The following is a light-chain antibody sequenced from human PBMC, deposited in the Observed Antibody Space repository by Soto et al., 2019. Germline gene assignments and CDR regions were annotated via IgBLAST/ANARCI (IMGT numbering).Light chain of an antibody. Sequence: QSALTQPPSASRSPGQSVTISCTGTSSDVGGYNYVSWYQQHPGKAPKLMIYDVIKRPSGVPDRFSGSKSGNTASLTVSGLQAEDEADYYCSSYAGSIYWVFGGGTKLTVL. CDR2: DVI. V-gene: IGLV2-8*02. CDR1: SSDVGGYNY. J-gene: IGLJ3*02. CDR3: SSYAGSIYWV.